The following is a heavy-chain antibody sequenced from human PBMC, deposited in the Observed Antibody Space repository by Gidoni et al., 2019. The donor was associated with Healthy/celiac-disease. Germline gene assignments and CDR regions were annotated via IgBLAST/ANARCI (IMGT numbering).Heavy chain of an antibody. CDR1: GFTFSNAW. D-gene: IGHD3-9*01. CDR3: TTAYYDILTGDLGPDY. J-gene: IGHJ4*02. V-gene: IGHV3-15*07. CDR2: IKRETDGGTT. Sequence: EVQLVESGGGLVKPGGSLRLSCAASGFTFSNAWMNWVRQAPGKGLEWVGRIKRETDGGTTDYAAPVKGRFTISRDDSKNTLYLQMNSLKTEDTAVYYCTTAYYDILTGDLGPDYWGQGTLVTVSS.